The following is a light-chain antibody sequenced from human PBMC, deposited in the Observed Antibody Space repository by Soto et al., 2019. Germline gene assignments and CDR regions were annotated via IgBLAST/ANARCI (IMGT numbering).Light chain of an antibody. V-gene: IGKV3D-15*01. Sequence: IVLTQSPGTLSLSPGERATLSCRASQSVSSYLAWYQQKPGQAPRLLIYGASSRATGIPDRFSGSGSGTDFTLTITSLQSEDFAVYYCQQYDNWPWTFGQGTKVDIK. CDR1: QSVSSY. J-gene: IGKJ1*01. CDR3: QQYDNWPWT. CDR2: GAS.